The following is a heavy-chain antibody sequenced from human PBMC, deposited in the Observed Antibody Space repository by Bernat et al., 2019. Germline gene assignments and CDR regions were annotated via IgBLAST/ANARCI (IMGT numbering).Heavy chain of an antibody. D-gene: IGHD1-1*01. CDR1: GLTFRNYW. J-gene: IGHJ4*02. CDR2: IKSEGTDK. Sequence: LVESGGGLVQPGGSLRLSCAASGLTFRNYWMSWVRQAPGKGLEWVANIKSEGTDKFYVDSVEGRFTISRDNARNSLFLQMTSLRAEDTAFYYCATIQDWKFEYWGPGTLVTVSS. CDR3: ATIQDWKFEY. V-gene: IGHV3-7*03.